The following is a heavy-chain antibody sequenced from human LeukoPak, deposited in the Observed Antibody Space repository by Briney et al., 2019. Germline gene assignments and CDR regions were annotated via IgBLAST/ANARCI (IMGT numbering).Heavy chain of an antibody. J-gene: IGHJ3*02. Sequence: PSETLSLTCAVYGGSFSGYYWSWIRQPQGGGLGWIGYIFYSVSTNYNTSLKSRATLSVDTPKNQFSLKLSSVTAADTAVYYCARVLHSEGGVGDAFDIWGQGTMVTVSS. D-gene: IGHD1-14*01. CDR1: GGSFSGYY. V-gene: IGHV4-34*11. CDR3: ARVLHSEGGVGDAFDI. CDR2: IFYSVST.